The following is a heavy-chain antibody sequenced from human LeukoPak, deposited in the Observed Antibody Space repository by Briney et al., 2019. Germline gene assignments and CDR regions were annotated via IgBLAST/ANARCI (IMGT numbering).Heavy chain of an antibody. CDR3: ARGGGGSSTVTTYWFDP. CDR2: VYYSGST. J-gene: IGHJ5*02. D-gene: IGHD4-17*01. CDR1: GGSISSYY. V-gene: IGHV4-30-4*01. Sequence: KTSETLSLTCTVSGGSISSYYWSWIRQPPGKGLEWIAYVYYSGSTYYNPSLKSRLTISVDTSKNQFSLKLNSVTAADTAVYYCARGGGGSSTVTTYWFDPWGQGALVTVSS.